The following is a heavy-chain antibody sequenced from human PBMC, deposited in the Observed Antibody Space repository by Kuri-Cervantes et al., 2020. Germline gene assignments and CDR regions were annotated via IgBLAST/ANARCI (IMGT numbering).Heavy chain of an antibody. J-gene: IGHJ6*02. Sequence: ASVKVSCKASGYTFTGYYMHWVRQAPGQGLEWMGWINPNSGGTNYAQKFQGRVTMTRDTSISTAYMELSRLRSDDTAVYYCARGGAAAGTEPYYYYYGMDVWGQGTTVTVSS. D-gene: IGHD6-13*01. CDR1: GYTFTGYY. CDR3: ARGGAAAGTEPYYYYYGMDV. V-gene: IGHV1-2*02. CDR2: INPNSGGT.